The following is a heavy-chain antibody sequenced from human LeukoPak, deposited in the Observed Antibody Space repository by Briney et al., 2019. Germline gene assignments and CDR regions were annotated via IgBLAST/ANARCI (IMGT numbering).Heavy chain of an antibody. CDR1: GGSISSYY. CDR3: ARIGSGWLNYYYYMDV. CDR2: IYYSGST. V-gene: IGHV4-59*01. Sequence: SETLSLTCTVSGGSISSYYWSWIRQPPGKGPEWIGYIYYSGSTNYNPSLKSRVTISVDTSKNQFSLKLSSVTAADTAVYYCARIGSGWLNYYYYMDVWGKGTTVTVSS. J-gene: IGHJ6*03. D-gene: IGHD6-19*01.